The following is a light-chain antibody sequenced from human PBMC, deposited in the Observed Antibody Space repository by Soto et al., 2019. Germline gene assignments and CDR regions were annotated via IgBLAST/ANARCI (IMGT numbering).Light chain of an antibody. CDR2: SNN. V-gene: IGLV1-47*02. CDR3: AVLDDSLSGYV. Sequence: QSALTQPPSASGTPGQRVTISCSGSSSNIGSNSVYWYQQLPGTAPKLLIYSNNQWPSGVPDRFSGSKSGTSASLAISGLRSEDEADYYCAVLDDSLSGYVFGTGTKVTVL. J-gene: IGLJ1*01. CDR1: SSNIGSNS.